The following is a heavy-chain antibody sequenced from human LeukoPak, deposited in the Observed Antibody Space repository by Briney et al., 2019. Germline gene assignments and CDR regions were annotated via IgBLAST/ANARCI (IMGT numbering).Heavy chain of an antibody. V-gene: IGHV3-30*04. CDR1: GFTFSSYA. CDR2: ISYDGSNK. J-gene: IGHJ4*02. D-gene: IGHD2-15*01. CDR3: ARDQCSGGSCYLVDY. Sequence: PGRSLRLSCAASGFTFSSYAMHWVRQAPGKGLEWVAVISYDGSNKYYADSVKGRFNISRDNSKNTLYLQMNSLRAEDTAVYYCARDQCSGGSCYLVDYWGQGTLVTVSS.